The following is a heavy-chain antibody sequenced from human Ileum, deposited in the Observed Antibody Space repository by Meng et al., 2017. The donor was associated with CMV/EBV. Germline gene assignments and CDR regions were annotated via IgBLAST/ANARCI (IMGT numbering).Heavy chain of an antibody. Sequence: SLTCSGNCGFFRNCFGRGRRQQPRKRLEWIGEITDSGPTKYNPVTKGGVTISAATSMKQCSLKVKSVAAADRAVYYCSRCDAQALHDYWSQGTLVTVSS. CDR1: CGFFRNCF. CDR2: ITDSGPT. D-gene: IGHD2-21*01. J-gene: IGHJ4*02. V-gene: IGHV4-34*01. CDR3: SRCDAQALHDY.